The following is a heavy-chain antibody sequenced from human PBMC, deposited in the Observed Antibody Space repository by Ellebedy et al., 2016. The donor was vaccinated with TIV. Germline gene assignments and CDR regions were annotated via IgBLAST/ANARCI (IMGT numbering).Heavy chain of an antibody. J-gene: IGHJ4*02. Sequence: PGGSLRLSCAASGFTFSIYSMNWVRQAPGKGLEWVSYITSDTKTINYAASVKGRFTISRDNAKNLVHLQMNSLRDEDTAVYYCARCVAGHFDYWGQGTVVTVSS. V-gene: IGHV3-48*02. CDR1: GFTFSIYS. CDR3: ARCVAGHFDY. D-gene: IGHD6-19*01. CDR2: ITSDTKTI.